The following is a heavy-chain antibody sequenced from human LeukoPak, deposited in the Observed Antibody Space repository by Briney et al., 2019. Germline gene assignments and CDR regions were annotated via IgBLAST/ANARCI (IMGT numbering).Heavy chain of an antibody. Sequence: GGSLRLSCAASGFTFSNYAIHWVRQAPGKGLEWVAVMSNDGDNKYYADAVQGRFTISRDNSKNTLYAQVNSLRPEDTAVYYCAREGLYYFNTGRGESKFYYYMDVWGKGTTVTVSS. J-gene: IGHJ6*03. CDR1: GFTFSNYA. CDR3: AREGLYYFNTGRGESKFYYYMDV. V-gene: IGHV3-30-3*01. D-gene: IGHD3-10*01. CDR2: MSNDGDNK.